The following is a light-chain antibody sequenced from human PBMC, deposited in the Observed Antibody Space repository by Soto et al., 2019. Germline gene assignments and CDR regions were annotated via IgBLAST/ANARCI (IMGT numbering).Light chain of an antibody. CDR2: GAY. CDR3: QQYGSSLYT. CDR1: QSVSSTY. V-gene: IGKV3-20*01. J-gene: IGKJ2*01. Sequence: EIVLTQSPGTLSLSPGERATLSCRASQSVSSTYLAWYQQKPGQAPRLLIYGAYNRATGIPERFSGSGSGTDFTLTISRLEPEDFTVYYCQQYGSSLYTFGQGTKLEIK.